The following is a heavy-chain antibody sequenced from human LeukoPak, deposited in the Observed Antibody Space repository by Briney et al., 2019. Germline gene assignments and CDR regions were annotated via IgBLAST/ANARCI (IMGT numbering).Heavy chain of an antibody. Sequence: ASVKVSCKASGYTFTSYGISWVRQAPGQGLEWMGWISAYNGNTNYAQKLQGRVTMTTDTSTSTAYMELRSLRSDDTAVYYCHISTMVRERRAFDIWGQGTMVTVSS. V-gene: IGHV1-18*01. J-gene: IGHJ3*02. CDR1: GYTFTSYG. CDR2: ISAYNGNT. D-gene: IGHD3-10*01. CDR3: HISTMVRERRAFDI.